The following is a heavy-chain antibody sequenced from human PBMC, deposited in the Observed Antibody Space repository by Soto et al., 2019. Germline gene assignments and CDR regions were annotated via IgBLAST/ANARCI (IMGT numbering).Heavy chain of an antibody. CDR2: INHSGST. J-gene: IGHJ6*02. Sequence: SETLSLTCAVYGGSFSGYYWSWIRQPPGKGLEWIGEINHSGSTNYNPSLKSRVTISVDTSKNQFSLKLSSVTAADTAVYYCAGVPEPLRNGMDVWGQGTTVTVSS. CDR3: AGVPEPLRNGMDV. V-gene: IGHV4-34*01. CDR1: GGSFSGYY. D-gene: IGHD4-17*01.